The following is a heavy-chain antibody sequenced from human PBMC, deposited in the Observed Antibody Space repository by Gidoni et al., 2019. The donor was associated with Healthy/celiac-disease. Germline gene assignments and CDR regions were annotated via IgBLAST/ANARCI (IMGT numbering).Heavy chain of an antibody. V-gene: IGHV3-23*01. CDR3: AKGGGSYRSGGAFDI. Sequence: EVQLLESGGGLVQPGGSLRLSCAASGFTLSSYAMSWVRQAPGKGLEWVSAISGSGGSTYYADSVKGRFTISRDNSKNTLYLQMNSRRAEDTAVYYCAKGGGSYRSGGAFDIWGQGTMVTVSS. J-gene: IGHJ3*02. CDR1: GFTLSSYA. CDR2: ISGSGGST. D-gene: IGHD1-26*01.